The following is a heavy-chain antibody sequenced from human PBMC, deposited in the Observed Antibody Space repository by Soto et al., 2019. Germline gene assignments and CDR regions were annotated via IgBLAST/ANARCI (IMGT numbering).Heavy chain of an antibody. CDR3: GRGRSGQIVVFY. CDR2: IGPESGAT. V-gene: IGHV1-2*02. Sequence: QVQLVQSGAEVKKPGASVKVSCKASGYTFTGHYIHWVRQAPEQGPEWMGEIGPESGATRDAQKFQGRVTMTRDTSITTVYMELKNLSPDDTAVYYCGRGRSGQIVVFYWGQGTPVTVSS. CDR1: GYTFTGHY. J-gene: IGHJ4*02. D-gene: IGHD1-26*01.